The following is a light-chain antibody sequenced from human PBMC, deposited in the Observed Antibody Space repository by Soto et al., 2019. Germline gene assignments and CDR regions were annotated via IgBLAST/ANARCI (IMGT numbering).Light chain of an antibody. Sequence: EIVLTQSPGTLSLSPGERATLSCRASQSVSSSYLAWYQQKPGQAPRLLIYGASSRATGIPDRFSGSGSGTDVTLPISRLEPEDFAVYYCQQYGSSPQTFGQGTKVEIK. CDR2: GAS. CDR1: QSVSSSY. J-gene: IGKJ1*01. V-gene: IGKV3-20*01. CDR3: QQYGSSPQT.